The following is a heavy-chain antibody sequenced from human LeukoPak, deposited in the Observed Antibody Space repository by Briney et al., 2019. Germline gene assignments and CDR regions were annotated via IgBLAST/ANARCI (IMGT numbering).Heavy chain of an antibody. Sequence: VASVKVSCKASGYTFTGYYMHWLRQAPGQGLEWMGWINPNSGGTNYAQKFQGRVTMTRDTSISTAYMELSSLRSEDTAVYYCARDPTVITSSRITIFGVVKSPYNWFDPWGQGTLVTVSS. CDR2: INPNSGGT. J-gene: IGHJ5*02. V-gene: IGHV1-2*02. D-gene: IGHD3-3*01. CDR3: ARDPTVITSSRITIFGVVKSPYNWFDP. CDR1: GYTFTGYY.